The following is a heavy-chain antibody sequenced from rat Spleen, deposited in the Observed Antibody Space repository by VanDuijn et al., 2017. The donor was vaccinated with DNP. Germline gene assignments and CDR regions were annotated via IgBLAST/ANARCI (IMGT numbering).Heavy chain of an antibody. CDR1: GFTFRDYN. CDR2: ILYDGSNT. Sequence: EVQLVESGGGLVQPGRSLKVSCEVSGFTFRDYNMAWVRQAPKKGLEWVTTILYDGSNTYYRDSVKGRFIISRDNARGTLYLQMDSLRSEDTATYYCTTDYYDGSYYSFDYWGQGVLVTVSS. D-gene: IGHD1-12*02. J-gene: IGHJ2*01. V-gene: IGHV5-7*01. CDR3: TTDYYDGSYYSFDY.